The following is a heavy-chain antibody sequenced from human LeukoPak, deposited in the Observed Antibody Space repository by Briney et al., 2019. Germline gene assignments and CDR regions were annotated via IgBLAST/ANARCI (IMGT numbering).Heavy chain of an antibody. D-gene: IGHD2-2*01. J-gene: IGHJ4*02. CDR1: GFTVSSNY. CDR2: IYSCGST. CDR3: AKARYAGDIVVVPDY. Sequence: PGGSLRLSCAASGFTVSSNYMSWVRQAPGKGLEWVSVIYSCGSTYYADSVKGRFTISRDNSKNTLYLQMNSLRAEDTALYYCAKARYAGDIVVVPDYWGQGTLVTVSS. V-gene: IGHV3-53*05.